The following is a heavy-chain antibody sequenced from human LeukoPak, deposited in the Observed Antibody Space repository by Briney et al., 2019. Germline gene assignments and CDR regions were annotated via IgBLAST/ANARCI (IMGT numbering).Heavy chain of an antibody. CDR2: INHSGST. V-gene: IGHV4-39*07. CDR3: ARILWYFDY. CDR1: GGSISSGDYY. J-gene: IGHJ4*02. Sequence: SETLSLTCTVSGGSISSGDYYWSWIRQPPGKGLEWIGEINHSGSTNYNPSLKSRVTISVDTSKNQFSLKLSSVTAADTAVYYCARILWYFDYWGQGTLVTVSS. D-gene: IGHD3-10*01.